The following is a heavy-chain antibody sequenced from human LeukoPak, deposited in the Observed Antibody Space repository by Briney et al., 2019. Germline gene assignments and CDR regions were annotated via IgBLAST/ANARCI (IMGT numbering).Heavy chain of an antibody. J-gene: IGHJ6*02. V-gene: IGHV3-30-3*01. CDR1: GFTFSSYA. CDR2: ISYDGSNK. CDR3: ARGLLDIVVVPAVINYYYYGMDV. D-gene: IGHD2-2*02. Sequence: GGSLRLSCAASGFTFSSYAMHWVRQAPGKGLEWVAVISYDGSNKYYADSVKGRFTISRDNSKNTLYLQMNSLRAEDTAVYYCARGLLDIVVVPAVINYYYYGMDVWGQGTTVTVSS.